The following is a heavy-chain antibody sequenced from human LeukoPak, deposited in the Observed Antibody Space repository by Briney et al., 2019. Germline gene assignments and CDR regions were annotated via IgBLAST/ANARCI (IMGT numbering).Heavy chain of an antibody. Sequence: SETLSLTCTVSGGSISSPYWSWIRQPPGKGLEWIGYIYYSGNTNYNPSLKSRVTISVDTSKNQFSLRLTSVTAADTAVYYCARVVWGIYLYYMDVWGKGTTVTVSS. CDR1: GGSISSPY. D-gene: IGHD3-16*02. CDR3: ARVVWGIYLYYMDV. V-gene: IGHV4-59*11. CDR2: IYYSGNT. J-gene: IGHJ6*03.